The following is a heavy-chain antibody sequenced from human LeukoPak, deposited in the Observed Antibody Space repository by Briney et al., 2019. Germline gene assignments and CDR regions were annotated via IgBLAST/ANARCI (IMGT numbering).Heavy chain of an antibody. J-gene: IGHJ5*02. D-gene: IGHD4-11*01. CDR2: IYYSGST. CDR1: GGSISSSSYY. Sequence: PSQTLSLTCTVSGGSISSSSYYWGWIRQPPGKGLEWIGSIYYSGSTYYNPSLKSRVTISVDTSKNQFSLKLSSVTAADTAVYYCARGQTTVTRDWFDPWGQGTLVTVSS. CDR3: ARGQTTVTRDWFDP. V-gene: IGHV4-39*01.